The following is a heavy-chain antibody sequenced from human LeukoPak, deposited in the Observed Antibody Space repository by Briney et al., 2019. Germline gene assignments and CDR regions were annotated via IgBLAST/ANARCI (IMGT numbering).Heavy chain of an antibody. Sequence: PSETLSLTCTVSGGAISSGDYYWSWTRQPPGKGLEWIGYIYYSGSTNYNPPLKSRVTISVDTSKNQFSLKLSSVTAADTAVYYCARVSSSWYPYFDYWGQGTLVTVSS. J-gene: IGHJ4*02. CDR2: IYYSGST. CDR1: GGAISSGDYY. D-gene: IGHD6-13*01. V-gene: IGHV4-61*08. CDR3: ARVSSSWYPYFDY.